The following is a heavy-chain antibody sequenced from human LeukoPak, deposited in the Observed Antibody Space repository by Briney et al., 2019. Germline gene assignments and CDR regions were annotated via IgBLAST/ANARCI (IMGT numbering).Heavy chain of an antibody. J-gene: IGHJ4*02. V-gene: IGHV3-23*01. CDR2: ISGSGGST. CDR1: GFTFSSYA. Sequence: GGSLRLSCAASGFTFSSYAMHWVRQAPGKGLEWVSAISGSGGSTYYADSVKGRFTISRDNSKNTLYLQMNSLRAEDTAVYYCAKDLFVGYYDSSGYFDYWGQGTLVTVSS. D-gene: IGHD3-22*01. CDR3: AKDLFVGYYDSSGYFDY.